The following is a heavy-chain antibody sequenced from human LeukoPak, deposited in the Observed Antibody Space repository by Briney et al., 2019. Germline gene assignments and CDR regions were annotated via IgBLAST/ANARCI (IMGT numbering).Heavy chain of an antibody. Sequence: SGTLSLTCAVSDGSISTSNWWSWVRQPPGKGLEWLGQIFHSGSTNYNPSLKSRVTISVDKSKNQFSLKLTSVTAADTAVYYCARAPNYDFWSGYLDYWGQGTLVTVSS. D-gene: IGHD3-3*01. J-gene: IGHJ4*02. CDR2: IFHSGST. CDR1: DGSISTSNW. V-gene: IGHV4-4*02. CDR3: ARAPNYDFWSGYLDY.